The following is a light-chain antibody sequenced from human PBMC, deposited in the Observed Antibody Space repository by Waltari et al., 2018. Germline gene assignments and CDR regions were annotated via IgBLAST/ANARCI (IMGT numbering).Light chain of an antibody. Sequence: SYELTQPPSVSVSPGQTASITCSGDKLGDLYACWYKQKPGQSPVLVIYQDTRRPTGIPGRCSGSNSGNTATLTISGTQAMDEADYYCQAWDSITSHVVFGGGTKLTVL. J-gene: IGLJ2*01. V-gene: IGLV3-1*01. CDR3: QAWDSITSHVV. CDR1: KLGDLY. CDR2: QDT.